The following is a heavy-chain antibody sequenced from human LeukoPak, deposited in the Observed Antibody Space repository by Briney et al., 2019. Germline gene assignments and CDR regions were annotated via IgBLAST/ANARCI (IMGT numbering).Heavy chain of an antibody. CDR3: SRESGAFSPFGH. CDR2: ISLSGCT. J-gene: IGHJ4*02. V-gene: IGHV4-4*02. D-gene: IGHD1-26*01. CDR1: GGSISSTNW. Sequence: PSGTLSLICGVSGGSISSTNWWSWVRQPPGQGPEWIGEISLSGCTNYNPSLKSRVTMSLGESKNQVSLNLASVTAADTAVYYCSRESGAFSPFGHWGQGTLVTVTS.